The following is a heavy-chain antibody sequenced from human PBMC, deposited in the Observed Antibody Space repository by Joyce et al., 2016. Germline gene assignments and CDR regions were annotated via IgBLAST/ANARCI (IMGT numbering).Heavy chain of an antibody. J-gene: IGHJ6*02. CDR2: IIPFFGAA. Sequence: QVLLVQSGAAVKRPGSSLRVSCKSSGGDFSNYTVNWVRQAPGQRLEWMGGIIPFFGAAKYAEDFQGRVTLTADQSTCTAYLELSSLTSADTAVYYCARGGTSSDHYYFYTLDVWGPGTTVIVSS. V-gene: IGHV1-69*12. CDR3: ARGGTSSDHYYFYTLDV. CDR1: GGDFSNYT. D-gene: IGHD1-14*01.